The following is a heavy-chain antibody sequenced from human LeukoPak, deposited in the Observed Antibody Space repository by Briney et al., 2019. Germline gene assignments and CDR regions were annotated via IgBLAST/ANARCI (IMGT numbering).Heavy chain of an antibody. CDR2: ISYDGSNK. CDR1: GFTFSSYA. V-gene: IGHV3-30-3*01. CDR3: ARVQYSSSWYYYYYGMDV. Sequence: GALRLSCAASGFTFSSYAMHWVRQAPGKGLEWVAVISYDGSNKYYADSVKGRFTISRDNSKNTLYLQMNSLRAEDTAVYYCARVQYSSSWYYYYYGMDVWGQGTTVTVSS. J-gene: IGHJ6*02. D-gene: IGHD6-13*01.